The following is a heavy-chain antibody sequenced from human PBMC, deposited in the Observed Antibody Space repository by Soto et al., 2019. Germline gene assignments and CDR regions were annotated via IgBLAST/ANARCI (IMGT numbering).Heavy chain of an antibody. J-gene: IGHJ4*02. CDR1: GFTFSSYA. V-gene: IGHV3-23*01. D-gene: IGHD2-15*01. CDR2: VSIGGST. CDR3: AKRRGAGVHFDY. Sequence: DVQLLESGGGLVQPEGSLRLSCAASGFTFSSYAMGWVRQGPGKGLEWVAVVSIGGSTHYADSVRGRFAISRDNSKNTLSMQMNSLTAEDTAVYFWAKRRGAGVHFDYWGQGALVTVS.